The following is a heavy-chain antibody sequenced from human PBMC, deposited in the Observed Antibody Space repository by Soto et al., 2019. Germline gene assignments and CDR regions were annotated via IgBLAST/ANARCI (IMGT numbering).Heavy chain of an antibody. D-gene: IGHD5-18*01. V-gene: IGHV4-39*01. CDR2: IYYSGSA. CDR1: GGSISSRNYY. CDR3: ARHSGYNYGFASP. Sequence: QLQLQESGPGLVKPSETLSLTCTVSGGSISSRNYYWGWIRQPPGKGLEWIGSIYYSGSAYYSPSLKSRVTISVDTSKNQFSLKLTSVTAADTAVYYCARHSGYNYGFASPWGQGTLVTVSS. J-gene: IGHJ4*02.